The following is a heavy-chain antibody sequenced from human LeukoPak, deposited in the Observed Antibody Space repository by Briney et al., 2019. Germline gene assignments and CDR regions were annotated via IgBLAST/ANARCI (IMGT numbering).Heavy chain of an antibody. J-gene: IGHJ6*03. CDR3: ARAHLSSSSTDYMDV. Sequence: PGRSLRLSCAASGFTFSSYSMNWVRQAPGKGLEWVSYISSSSSTIYYADSVKGRFTISRDNSKNTLSLQMNSLRPEDTAVYYCARAHLSSSSTDYMDVWGKGTTVTVSS. CDR2: ISSSSSTI. CDR1: GFTFSSYS. V-gene: IGHV3-48*01. D-gene: IGHD6-6*01.